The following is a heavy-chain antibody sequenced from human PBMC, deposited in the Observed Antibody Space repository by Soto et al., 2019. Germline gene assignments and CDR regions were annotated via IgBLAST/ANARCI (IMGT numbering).Heavy chain of an antibody. J-gene: IGHJ6*02. D-gene: IGHD2-8*01. Sequence: QGHLVQSGAEVKKPGASVKVSCKASGYTFTRYGISWVRQAPGQGLEWMGRISGYNGDTNYAQNLPGRVTMTIHTSTTTAYMELRSLTSDDTAVYYCAKNGQPPYYYYGLDVWGQGTTVTVSS. CDR3: AKNGQPPYYYYGLDV. CDR1: GYTFTRYG. CDR2: ISGYNGDT. V-gene: IGHV1-18*01.